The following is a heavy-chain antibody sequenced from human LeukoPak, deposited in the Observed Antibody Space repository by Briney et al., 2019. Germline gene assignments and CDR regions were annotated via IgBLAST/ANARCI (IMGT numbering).Heavy chain of an antibody. Sequence: KTGGTPRLSPAASGFTFSSYSMNSGRQAPGPRLEGVSSISSRSTYIYYADSVKGRFTISRDNAKNSLYLQMNSLRAEDTAVYYCARDFHLVAANPWGQGTLVTVSS. J-gene: IGHJ4*02. CDR1: GFTFSSYS. CDR3: ARDFHLVAANP. CDR2: ISSRSTYI. D-gene: IGHD2-15*01. V-gene: IGHV3-21*01.